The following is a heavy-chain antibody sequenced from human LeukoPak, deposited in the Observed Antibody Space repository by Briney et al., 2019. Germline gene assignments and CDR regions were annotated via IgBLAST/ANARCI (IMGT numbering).Heavy chain of an antibody. CDR2: ISGSGINT. Sequence: HSGGSLRLSCAASGFTFSSFAMGWVGQAPGKGLEWVSGISGSGINTYYADSVKGRFTISRDNSKGTLYLQMNSLRAEDTAVYYCAKRYTSGWYQYYFDCWGQGTLVTVSS. CDR3: AKRYTSGWYQYYFDC. V-gene: IGHV3-23*01. D-gene: IGHD6-13*01. J-gene: IGHJ4*02. CDR1: GFTFSSFA.